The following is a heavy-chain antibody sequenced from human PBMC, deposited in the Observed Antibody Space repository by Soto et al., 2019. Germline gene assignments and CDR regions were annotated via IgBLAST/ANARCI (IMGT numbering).Heavy chain of an antibody. D-gene: IGHD6-6*01. CDR1: GFTFSSYS. Sequence: EVQLVESGGGLVKPGGSLRLSCAASGFTFSSYSMNWVRQAPGKGLEWVSSISSSSSYIYYADSVKGRFTISRDNAKNSLYLQMNSLRAEDTAVYYCARALQLGPFFGYWGQGTLVTVSS. CDR3: ARALQLGPFFGY. CDR2: ISSSSSYI. V-gene: IGHV3-21*01. J-gene: IGHJ4*02.